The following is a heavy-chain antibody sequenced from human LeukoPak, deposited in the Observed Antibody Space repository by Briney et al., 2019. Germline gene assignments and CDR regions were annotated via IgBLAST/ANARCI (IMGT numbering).Heavy chain of an antibody. CDR3: ARERTLTSCYDY. CDR2: INPNSGGT. J-gene: IGHJ4*02. V-gene: IGHV1-2*02. D-gene: IGHD2-15*01. CDR1: GYTFIGYY. Sequence: ASVKVSCKASGYTFIGYYMHWVRQAPGQGLEWMGWINPNSGGTNYAQKFQGRVTMTRDRSISTAYMELSRLRSDDTAVYYCARERTLTSCYDYWGQGTLVTVSS.